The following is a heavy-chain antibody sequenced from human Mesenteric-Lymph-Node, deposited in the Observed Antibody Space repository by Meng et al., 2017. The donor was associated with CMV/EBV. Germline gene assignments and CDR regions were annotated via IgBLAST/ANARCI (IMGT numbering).Heavy chain of an antibody. J-gene: IGHJ4*02. CDR2: INTNTGNP. CDR1: VYTFTSYA. D-gene: IGHD3-9*01. Sequence: SVYTFTSYAMKWVRQAPGQGLEWMGWINTNTGNPTYVQGFTGRFVFSLDTSVSTAYLQISSLKAEDTAVYYCARGRNYDILTGYNDYWGQGTLVTVSS. CDR3: ARGRNYDILTGYNDY. V-gene: IGHV7-4-1*02.